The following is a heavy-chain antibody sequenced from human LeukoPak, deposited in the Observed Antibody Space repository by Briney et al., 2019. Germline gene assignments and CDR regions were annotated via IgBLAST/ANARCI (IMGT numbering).Heavy chain of an antibody. Sequence: ASVKVSCKASGYTFTSYDINWVRQATGQGLEWMGWMNLNSGNTGYAQKFQGRVTITRNTSISTAYMELSSLRSEDTAVYYCAGGTMVRGNDAFDIWGQGTMVTVSS. D-gene: IGHD3-10*01. J-gene: IGHJ3*02. CDR1: GYTFTSYD. CDR3: AGGTMVRGNDAFDI. V-gene: IGHV1-8*03. CDR2: MNLNSGNT.